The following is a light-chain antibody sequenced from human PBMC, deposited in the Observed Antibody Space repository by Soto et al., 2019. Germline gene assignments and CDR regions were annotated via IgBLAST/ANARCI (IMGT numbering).Light chain of an antibody. J-gene: IGLJ2*01. V-gene: IGLV4-69*01. Sequence: QPVLTQSPSASASLGASVKVTCTLSSGHSSYAIAWHQQQPEKGPRYLMHLNSDGSHTKGDGIPDRFSGSSSGAERYLTISSLQSEDEADYFCPTWGTGIVVFGGGTKLTVL. CDR3: PTWGTGIVV. CDR1: SGHSSYA. CDR2: LNSDGSH.